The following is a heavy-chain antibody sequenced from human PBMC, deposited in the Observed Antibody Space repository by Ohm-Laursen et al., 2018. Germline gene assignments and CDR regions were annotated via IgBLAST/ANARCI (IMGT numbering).Heavy chain of an antibody. CDR2: VSYDERYK. J-gene: IGHJ4*02. V-gene: IGHV3-30*18. CDR3: AKDVGVAFAYDS. Sequence: SLRLSCAASGFTFSSYGMHWVRQAPGKGLEWVAVVSYDERYKNYVDSVKGRFTVSRDNSKDTLYLQMNSLRNEDTAIYYCAKDVGVAFAYDSWGQGTLDTVSS. CDR1: GFTFSSYG. D-gene: IGHD2-15*01.